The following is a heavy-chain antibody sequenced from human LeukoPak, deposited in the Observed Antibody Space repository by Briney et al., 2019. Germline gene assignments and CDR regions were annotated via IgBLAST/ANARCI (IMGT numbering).Heavy chain of an antibody. CDR2: ITANNTTK. CDR1: GFTFSIYA. Sequence: PGGSLRLSCAASGFTFSIYAMSWVRQAPGKGPEWVAYITANNTTKYYADSVKGRFTISRDNAKKSLFLQMNSLRAEDTAVYYCAAASAFSGSWRSWGQGTVVTVSS. J-gene: IGHJ5*02. CDR3: AAASAFSGSWRS. V-gene: IGHV3-48*01. D-gene: IGHD6-13*01.